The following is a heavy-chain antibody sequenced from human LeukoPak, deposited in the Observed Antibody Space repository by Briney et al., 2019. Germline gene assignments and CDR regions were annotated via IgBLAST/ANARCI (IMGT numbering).Heavy chain of an antibody. J-gene: IGHJ5*02. CDR2: FDPEDGET. CDR3: ARGGGRGAASNWFDP. V-gene: IGHV1-24*01. CDR1: GYTLTELS. D-gene: IGHD3-10*01. Sequence: ASVRVSCKVSGYTLTELSMHWVRQAPGKGLEWMGGFDPEDGETIYAQKFQGRVTMTRNTSISTAYMELSSLRSEDTAVYYCARGGGRGAASNWFDPRGQGTLVTVSS.